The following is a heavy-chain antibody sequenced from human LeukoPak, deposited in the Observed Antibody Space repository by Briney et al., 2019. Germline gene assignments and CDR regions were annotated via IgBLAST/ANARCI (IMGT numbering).Heavy chain of an antibody. CDR1: GGSISSYY. J-gene: IGHJ5*02. CDR2: IYTSGST. Sequence: SETLSLTCTVSGGSISSYYWSWIRQPAGKGLEWIGRIYTSGSTNYNPSLKSRVTMSVDTSKNQFSLKLSSVTAADTAVYYCAGEYSSSSEFDPWGQGTLFTVSS. CDR3: AGEYSSSSEFDP. V-gene: IGHV4-4*07. D-gene: IGHD6-6*01.